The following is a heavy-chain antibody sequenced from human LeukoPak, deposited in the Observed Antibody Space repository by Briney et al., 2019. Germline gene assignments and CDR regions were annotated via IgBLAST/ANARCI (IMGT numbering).Heavy chain of an antibody. J-gene: IGHJ5*02. CDR2: IYYSGST. D-gene: IGHD2-15*01. V-gene: IGHV4-39*01. Sequence: SETLSLTCTVSGGSISSSSYYWGWIRQPPGKGLEWIGSIYYSGSTYYNSSLKSRVTISVDTSKNQFSLKLSSVTAADTAVYYCAGRYCSGGSCYTTTHVNWFDPWGQGTLVTVSS. CDR3: AGRYCSGGSCYTTTHVNWFDP. CDR1: GGSISSSSYY.